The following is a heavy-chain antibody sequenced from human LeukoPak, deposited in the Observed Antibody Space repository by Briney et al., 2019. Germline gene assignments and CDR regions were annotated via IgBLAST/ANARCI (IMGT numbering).Heavy chain of an antibody. D-gene: IGHD2-2*02. CDR1: GFTLSTYW. CDR3: LRDGLQNIPYDC. V-gene: IGHV3-74*03. CDR2: ISPDGSDI. Sequence: GGSLRLSCEASGFTLSTYWMSWVRQAPGKGLVWVSHISPDGSDIKYADSVMGRFTISRDNAKNTLYLQMNSLRAEDTAVYYCLRDGLQNIPYDCWGQGTLVTVSS. J-gene: IGHJ4*02.